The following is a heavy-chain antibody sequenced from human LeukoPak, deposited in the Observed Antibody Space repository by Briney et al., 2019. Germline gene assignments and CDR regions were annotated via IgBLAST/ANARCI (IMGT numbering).Heavy chain of an antibody. V-gene: IGHV4-61*05. CDR3: ARHVEREYSGHDGFDY. Sequence: SETLSLTCTVSGDSMRSSSYYWSWIRQPPGKGLERIGYIYYSGSTKYNPSLKTRVTISVDTSKNQFSPRLSSVTAADTAVYYCARHVEREYSGHDGFDYWGQGTLVTVSS. D-gene: IGHD5-12*01. J-gene: IGHJ4*02. CDR2: IYYSGST. CDR1: GDSMRSSSYY.